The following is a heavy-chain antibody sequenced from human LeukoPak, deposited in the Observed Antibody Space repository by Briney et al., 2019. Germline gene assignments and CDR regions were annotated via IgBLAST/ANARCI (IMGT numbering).Heavy chain of an antibody. D-gene: IGHD5-24*01. J-gene: IGHJ5*02. CDR1: GYTFTSYY. CDR3: AREFWDGYNIKGFDP. CDR2: INPSGGST. Sequence: GASVKVSCKASGYTFTSYYRHWVRQAPGQGLEWMGIINPSGGSTSYAQKFQGRVTMTRDTSTSTVYMELSSLRSEDTAVYYCAREFWDGYNIKGFDPWGQGTLVTVSS. V-gene: IGHV1-46*01.